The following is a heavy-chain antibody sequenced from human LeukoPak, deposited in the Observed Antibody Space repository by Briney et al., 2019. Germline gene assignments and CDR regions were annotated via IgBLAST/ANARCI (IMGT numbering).Heavy chain of an antibody. D-gene: IGHD5-24*01. CDR1: GFTFSDYY. Sequence: GGSLRLSCAASGFTFSDYYMSWIRQAPGKGLEWVSYISSSSSYTNYADSVKGRFTISRDNAENSLYLQMNSLRAEDTAVYYCAREEMATTGTFDIWGQGTMVTVSS. CDR3: AREEMATTGTFDI. V-gene: IGHV3-11*06. J-gene: IGHJ3*02. CDR2: ISSSSSYT.